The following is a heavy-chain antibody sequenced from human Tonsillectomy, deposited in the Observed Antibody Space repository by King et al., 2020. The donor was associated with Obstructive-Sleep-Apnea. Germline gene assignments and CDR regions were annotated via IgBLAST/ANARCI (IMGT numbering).Heavy chain of an antibody. CDR3: ARDSTVDNWFDP. CDR1: GYTFNGYY. J-gene: IGHJ5*02. Sequence: VQLVESGAEVKKPGASVKVSCKASGYTFNGYYIQWVRQAPGQGLEWMGWINPHSGGTNYAQKFQGRVSMTRDTSISTAYMELSRLGSDDTAVYYCARDSTVDNWFDPWGQEPWSPSP. D-gene: IGHD4-17*01. V-gene: IGHV1-2*02. CDR2: INPHSGGT.